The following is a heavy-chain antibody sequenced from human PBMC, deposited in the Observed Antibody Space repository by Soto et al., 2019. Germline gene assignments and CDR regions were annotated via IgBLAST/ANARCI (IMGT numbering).Heavy chain of an antibody. J-gene: IGHJ4*02. D-gene: IGHD6-13*01. CDR2: ISAYNGNT. Sequence: QVQLVQSGAEVKKPGASVKVSCKASGYTFTSYGISWVRQAPGQALEWMGWISAYNGNTNYAQKLQGRVTMTTDTSKSTVYMELRSLRSDDTAVYYCVRVSEPGIAAVDGDYWGQGTLVTVSS. CDR3: VRVSEPGIAAVDGDY. CDR1: GYTFTSYG. V-gene: IGHV1-18*01.